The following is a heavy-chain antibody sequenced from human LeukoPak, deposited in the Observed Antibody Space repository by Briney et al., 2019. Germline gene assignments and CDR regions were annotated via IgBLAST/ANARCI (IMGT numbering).Heavy chain of an antibody. CDR2: IHYDSTTE. V-gene: IGHV3-30*02. CDR3: ARARFETTVTALIRKKNYYYYYMDV. CDR1: GFAFSSYG. J-gene: IGHJ6*03. Sequence: GGSLRLSCAASGFAFSSYGMHWVRQAPGKGLEWVAYIHYDSTTEDYADSVKGRFTISRDNARNSLYLQMNSLRVEDTAVYYCARARFETTVTALIRKKNYYYYYMDVWGKGTTVTVSS. D-gene: IGHD4-17*01.